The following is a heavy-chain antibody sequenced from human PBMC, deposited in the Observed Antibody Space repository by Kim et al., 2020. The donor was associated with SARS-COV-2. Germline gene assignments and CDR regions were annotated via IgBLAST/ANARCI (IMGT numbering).Heavy chain of an antibody. Sequence: IRHSGVGTRYADSVRGRFTISTHNSKNTLFLQMTYQTAEDTAIYYCEAADYWGQGSLVTVSS. V-gene: IGHV3-23*01. CDR3: EAADY. CDR2: IRHSGVGT. J-gene: IGHJ4*02.